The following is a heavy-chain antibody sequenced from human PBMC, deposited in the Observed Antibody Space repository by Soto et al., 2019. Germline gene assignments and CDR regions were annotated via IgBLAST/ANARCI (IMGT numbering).Heavy chain of an antibody. CDR2: IYYSGST. D-gene: IGHD4-17*01. J-gene: IGHJ3*02. V-gene: IGHV4-59*01. Sequence: LSLTCTISGGSISSYYWSWIRQPPGKGLEWIGYIYYSGSTNYNPSLKSRVTISVDTSKNQFSLKLSSVTAADTAVYYCARRYGYAFDIWGQGTMVTVSS. CDR1: GGSISSYY. CDR3: ARRYGYAFDI.